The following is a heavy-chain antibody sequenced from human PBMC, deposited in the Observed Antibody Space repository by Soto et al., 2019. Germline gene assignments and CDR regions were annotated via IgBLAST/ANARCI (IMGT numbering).Heavy chain of an antibody. CDR1: GFTFSSYA. J-gene: IGHJ5*02. CDR2: ISYDGSNK. V-gene: IGHV3-30-3*01. Sequence: ESGGGVVQPGRSLRLSCAASGFTFSSYAMHWVRQAPGKGLEWVAVISYDGSNKYYADSVKGRFTISRDNSKNTLYLQMNSLRAEDTAVYYCARDRVSSSSGGWFDPWGQGTLVTVSS. D-gene: IGHD6-13*01. CDR3: ARDRVSSSSGGWFDP.